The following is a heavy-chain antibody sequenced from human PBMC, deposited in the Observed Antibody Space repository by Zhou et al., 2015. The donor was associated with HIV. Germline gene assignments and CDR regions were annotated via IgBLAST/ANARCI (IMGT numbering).Heavy chain of an antibody. Sequence: QVQLVQSGAEVKKPGSSVKVSCKASGGTFSSYAISWVRQAPGQGLEWMGGIIPIFGTANYAQKFQGRVTITADESTSTAYMELSSLRSEDTAVYYCARGYSEGSQLWSYILDYWGQGTLVTVSS. J-gene: IGHJ4*02. CDR1: GGTFSSYA. D-gene: IGHD5-18*01. CDR3: ARGYSEGSQLWSYILDY. CDR2: IIPIFGTA. V-gene: IGHV1-69*12.